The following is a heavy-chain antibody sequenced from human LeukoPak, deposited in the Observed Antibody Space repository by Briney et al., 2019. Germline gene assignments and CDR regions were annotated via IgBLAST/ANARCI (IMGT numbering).Heavy chain of an antibody. J-gene: IGHJ4*02. D-gene: IGHD6-19*01. CDR3: ALSSGWYKLDS. CDR1: GGSFSGYY. Sequence: SETLSLTCAVYGGSFSGYYWSWIRQPPGKGLEWIGEINHSGSTNYNPSLESRVTISVDTSKNQFSLKLNSVTAADTAVYYCALSSGWYKLDSWGQGTLVTVSS. CDR2: INHSGST. V-gene: IGHV4-34*01.